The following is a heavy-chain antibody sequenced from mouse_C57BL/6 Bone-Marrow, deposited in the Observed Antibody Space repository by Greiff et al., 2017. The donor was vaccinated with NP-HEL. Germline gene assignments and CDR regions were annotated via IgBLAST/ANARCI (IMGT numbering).Heavy chain of an antibody. D-gene: IGHD4-1*01. CDR1: GYTFTDYY. J-gene: IGHJ2*01. V-gene: IGHV1-26*01. CDR2: INPNNGGT. Sequence: EVQLQQSGPELVKPGASVKISCKASGYTFTDYYMNWVKQSHGKSLEWIGDINPNNGGTSYNQKFKGKATLTVDKSSSTAYMELRSLTSEDSAVYYCARSTGTEDYWGQGTTLTVSS. CDR3: ARSTGTEDY.